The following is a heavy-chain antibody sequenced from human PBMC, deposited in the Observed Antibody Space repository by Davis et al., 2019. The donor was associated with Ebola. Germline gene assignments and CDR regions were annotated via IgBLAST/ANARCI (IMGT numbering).Heavy chain of an antibody. CDR3: ARGSGYNLPLVF. Sequence: GESLKISCVGTGFNFENYGMHWVRQAPGKGLEWVALISYDGTYEWYADSVKGRFTISRDNSKDTVYLQLNSLRAEDTAVYYCARGSGYNLPLVFWGQGTLVTVSS. V-gene: IGHV3-30*03. J-gene: IGHJ4*02. D-gene: IGHD5-12*01. CDR1: GFNFENYG. CDR2: ISYDGTYE.